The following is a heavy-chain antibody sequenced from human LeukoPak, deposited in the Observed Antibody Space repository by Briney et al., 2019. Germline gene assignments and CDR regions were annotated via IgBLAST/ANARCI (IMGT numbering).Heavy chain of an antibody. J-gene: IGHJ4*02. CDR2: ISSNGGST. V-gene: IGHV3-64D*06. CDR3: VKVPYSSSWYYFDY. D-gene: IGHD6-13*01. CDR1: GFTFSSYA. Sequence: GGSLRLSCSASGFTFSSYAMHWVRQAPGKGLEYVSAISSNGGSTYYADSVKGRFTISRDNSKNTLYLQMSSLRAEDTAVYYCVKVPYSSSWYYFDYWGQGTLVTVSS.